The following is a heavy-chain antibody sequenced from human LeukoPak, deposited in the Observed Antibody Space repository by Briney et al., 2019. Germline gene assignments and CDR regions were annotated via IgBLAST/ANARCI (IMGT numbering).Heavy chain of an antibody. CDR1: GGTFSSYA. Sequence: ASVKVSCKASGGTFSSYAISWVRQAPGQGLEWMGRIIPILGIANYAQKFQGRVTITADKSTSTAYMELSSLRSEDTAVYYCARDDPVDDAFDIWGQGTMVTVSS. J-gene: IGHJ3*02. CDR3: ARDDPVDDAFDI. D-gene: IGHD4-23*01. CDR2: IIPILGIA. V-gene: IGHV1-69*04.